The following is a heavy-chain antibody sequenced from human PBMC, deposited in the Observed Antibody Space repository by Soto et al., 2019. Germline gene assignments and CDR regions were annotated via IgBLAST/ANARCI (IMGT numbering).Heavy chain of an antibody. J-gene: IGHJ3*02. CDR3: AHFAIPPIYDSSGYYPSRAFYI. CDR1: GFSLSTSGVG. D-gene: IGHD3-22*01. Sequence: SGPTLVNPTQTLTLTCTFSGFSLSTSGVGVGWIRQPPGKALEWLALIYWNDDKRYSPSLKSRLTITKDTSKNQVVLTMTNMDPVDTATYYCAHFAIPPIYDSSGYYPSRAFYIWGQGTMVTVSS. CDR2: IYWNDDK. V-gene: IGHV2-5*01.